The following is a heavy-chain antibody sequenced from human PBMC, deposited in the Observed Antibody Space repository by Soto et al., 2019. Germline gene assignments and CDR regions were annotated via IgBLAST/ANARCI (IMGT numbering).Heavy chain of an antibody. Sequence: SVKVSCKAPGGRFSSYTISWLQQDPGQGLERMRRIIPILGIANYAQKFQGRVTITRDTSASTAYMELSSLRSEDTAVYYCVIYQDIVLVPAAPRGFDPWGQGTLVTVSS. CDR3: VIYQDIVLVPAAPRGFDP. CDR2: IIPILGIA. D-gene: IGHD2-2*01. J-gene: IGHJ5*02. CDR1: GGRFSSYT. V-gene: IGHV1-69*02.